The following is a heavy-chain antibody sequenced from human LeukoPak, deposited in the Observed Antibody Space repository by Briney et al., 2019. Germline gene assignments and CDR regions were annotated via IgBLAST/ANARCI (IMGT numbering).Heavy chain of an antibody. CDR1: GGTFSSYA. D-gene: IGHD3-22*01. V-gene: IGHV1-69*04. CDR3: AIRFGYYDSSGYYGL. CDR2: IIPILGIA. J-gene: IGHJ4*02. Sequence: ASVKVSSKASGGTFSSYAISWVRQAPGQGLEWMGRIIPILGIANYAQKFQGRVTITADKSTSTAYMELSSLRSEDTAVYYCAIRFGYYDSSGYYGLWGQGTLVTVSS.